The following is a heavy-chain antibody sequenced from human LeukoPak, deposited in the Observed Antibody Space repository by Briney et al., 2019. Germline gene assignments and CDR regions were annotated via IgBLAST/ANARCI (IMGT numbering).Heavy chain of an antibody. D-gene: IGHD1-26*01. CDR3: ARDFNGYSHYFDY. J-gene: IGHJ4*02. V-gene: IGHV1-18*01. Sequence: GASVSVSCKASGYTFTRYGISWVRQTPGQGLEWMVWISAYNGNTNYAQKLQGRVTMTTDTSTSTAYMELRSLRSDDTAVYYCARDFNGYSHYFDYWGQGTLVTVSS. CDR2: ISAYNGNT. CDR1: GYTFTRYG.